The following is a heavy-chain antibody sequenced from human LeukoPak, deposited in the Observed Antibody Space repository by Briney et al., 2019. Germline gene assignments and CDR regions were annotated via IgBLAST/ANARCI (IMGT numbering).Heavy chain of an antibody. V-gene: IGHV3-7*03. CDR3: ARALDV. CDR1: GFTFSSYW. CDR2: IKQDGSAK. Sequence: PGGSLRLSCAASGFTFSSYWMHWVRQAPGKGLEWVANIKQDGSAKFYVGSVKGRFTISRDNAMNPVYLQLNTLRAEDTAVYYCARALDVWGQGTTVTVSS. J-gene: IGHJ6*02.